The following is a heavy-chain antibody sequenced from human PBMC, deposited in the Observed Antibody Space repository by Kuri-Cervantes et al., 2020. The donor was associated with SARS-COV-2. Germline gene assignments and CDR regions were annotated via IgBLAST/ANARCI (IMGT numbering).Heavy chain of an antibody. CDR1: GGSFSGYY. V-gene: IGHV4-34*01. D-gene: IGHD3-22*01. CDR2: INHSGST. CDR3: ASIGSSGYYADY. J-gene: IGHJ4*02. Sequence: SETLSLTCAVYGGSFSGYYWSWIRQPPGKGLEWIGEINHSGSTNYNPSLKSRVTISVDTSKNQFSLKLSSVTAADTAVYYCASIGSSGYYADYWGQGTLVTVSS.